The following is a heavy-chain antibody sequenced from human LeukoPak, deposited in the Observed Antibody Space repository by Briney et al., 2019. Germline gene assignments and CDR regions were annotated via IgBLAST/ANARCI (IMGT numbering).Heavy chain of an antibody. D-gene: IGHD3-22*01. CDR3: ARYYDGSGYHRPFDY. J-gene: IGHJ4*02. V-gene: IGHV4-30-4*01. Sequence: PSQTLSLTCTVSGVSISSGDYYWSWIRQPPGKGLEWIGYIYYSGSTYYNPSLKSRVTISVDTSKNQFSLKLSSVTAADTAVYYCARYYDGSGYHRPFDYWGQGTLVTVSS. CDR1: GVSISSGDYY. CDR2: IYYSGST.